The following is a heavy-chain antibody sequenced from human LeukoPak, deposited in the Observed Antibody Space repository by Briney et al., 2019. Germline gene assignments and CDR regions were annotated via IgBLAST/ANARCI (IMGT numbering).Heavy chain of an antibody. CDR3: ARGAGYYGTIDY. Sequence: SETLSLTCTVSGGSISSYYWSWIRQPPGKGLEWIGYIYYSGSTNYNPSLKSRVTISVDTSKNQFSLKLSSVTAADTAVYYCARGAGYYGTIDYWGQGTLVTVSS. CDR2: IYYSGST. V-gene: IGHV4-59*01. CDR1: GGSISSYY. J-gene: IGHJ4*02. D-gene: IGHD3-10*01.